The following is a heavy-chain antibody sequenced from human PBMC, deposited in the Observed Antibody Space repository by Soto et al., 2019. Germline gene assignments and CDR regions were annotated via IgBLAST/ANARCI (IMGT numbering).Heavy chain of an antibody. CDR2: IYYSGST. CDR1: GGSIISYY. CDR3: ARSDGRY. Sequence: SETLYLTCTVSGGSIISYYWSWIRQPPGKGLEWIGYIYYSGSTNYNPSLKSRVTISVDTSKNQFSLKLSSVTAADTAVYYCARSDGRYWGQGTLVTVSS. V-gene: IGHV4-59*01. J-gene: IGHJ4*02.